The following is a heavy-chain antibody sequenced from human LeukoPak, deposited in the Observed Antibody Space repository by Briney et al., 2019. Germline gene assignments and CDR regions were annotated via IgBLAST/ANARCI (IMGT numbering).Heavy chain of an antibody. CDR3: ARIGYSSLSFDF. CDR2: ITQDGSVE. CDR1: GFTFSSYW. V-gene: IGHV3-7*05. J-gene: IGHJ4*02. Sequence: GGTLRLSCAASGFTFSSYWMSWVRQAPGKGLEWVANITQDGSVEYYVVSVKGRFTISRDNAKESLYLQMNSLRAEDTAVYYCARIGYSSLSFDFWGQGTLVTVSS. D-gene: IGHD6-6*01.